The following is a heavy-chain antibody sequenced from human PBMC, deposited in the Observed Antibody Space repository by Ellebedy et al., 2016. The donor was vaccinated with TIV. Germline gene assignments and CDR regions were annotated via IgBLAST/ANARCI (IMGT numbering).Heavy chain of an antibody. CDR1: GFTFRKYA. D-gene: IGHD4-17*01. CDR3: AKFHGDYHQYYFDS. CDR2: ISGSGGST. Sequence: PGGSLRLSCTASGFTFRKYAISWVRQAPGQGLEWVAAISGSGGSTYYADSVKGRFIISRDTSTSSLYLQMSSLRAEDSAIYFCAKFHGDYHQYYFDSWGQGTLVTVSS. J-gene: IGHJ4*02. V-gene: IGHV3-23*01.